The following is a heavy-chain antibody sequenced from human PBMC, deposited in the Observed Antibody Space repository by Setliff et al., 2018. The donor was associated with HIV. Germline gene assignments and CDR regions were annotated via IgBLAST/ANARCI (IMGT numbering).Heavy chain of an antibody. V-gene: IGHV3-7*03. CDR2: INRDGTEK. D-gene: IGHD3-22*01. CDR1: GFTFSNYW. CDR3: ASSRPPDDSSGYLDH. J-gene: IGHJ4*01. Sequence: GSLRLSCAASGFTFSNYWMTWVRQAPGKGLEWVAQINRDGTEKYYVDSVKGRFTISRDNAKNSLYLQMNSLRAEDTALYYCASSRPPDDSSGYLDHWGQGTLVTVSS.